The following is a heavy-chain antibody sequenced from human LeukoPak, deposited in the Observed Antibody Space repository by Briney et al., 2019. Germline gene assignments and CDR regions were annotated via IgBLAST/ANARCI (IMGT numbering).Heavy chain of an antibody. D-gene: IGHD2-15*01. CDR2: MNANSGKT. V-gene: IGHV1-8*01. J-gene: IGHJ6*02. CDR3: ARVKALLPDYYSMDV. Sequence: ASVKVSCKASGYTFTNYDINWVRQATGQGLEWVGWMNANSGKTGYVQNFQGRVTMTRNTSISTAYMELSSLRSEDTAVYYCARVKALLPDYYSMDVWGQGTAVTVSS. CDR1: GYTFTNYD.